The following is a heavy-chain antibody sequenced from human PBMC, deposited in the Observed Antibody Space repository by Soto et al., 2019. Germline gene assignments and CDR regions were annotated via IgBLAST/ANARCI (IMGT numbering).Heavy chain of an antibody. J-gene: IGHJ4*02. Sequence: GGSLRLSCAASGFTFSDHYMDWVRQAPGKGLEWVGRTRNKANSYTTEYAASVKGRFTISRDDSKNSLYLQMNSLKTEDTAVYYCAREGRTGDRDYWGQGTLVTVSS. V-gene: IGHV3-72*01. CDR1: GFTFSDHY. CDR2: TRNKANSYTT. CDR3: AREGRTGDRDY. D-gene: IGHD7-27*01.